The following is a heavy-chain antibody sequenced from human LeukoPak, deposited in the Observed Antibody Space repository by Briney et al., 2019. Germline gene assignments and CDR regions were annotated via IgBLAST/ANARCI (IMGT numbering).Heavy chain of an antibody. Sequence: ASVKVSCKASGYTFTSYDINWVRQATGQGLEWMGWMNPNSGNTGYAQKFQGRVTMTRDMSTSTVYMELSSLRSEDTAVYYCARGGPLRLGELSPPAPFDYWGQGTLVTVSS. CDR1: GYTFTSYD. CDR3: ARGGPLRLGELSPPAPFDY. D-gene: IGHD3-16*02. V-gene: IGHV1-8*01. J-gene: IGHJ4*02. CDR2: MNPNSGNT.